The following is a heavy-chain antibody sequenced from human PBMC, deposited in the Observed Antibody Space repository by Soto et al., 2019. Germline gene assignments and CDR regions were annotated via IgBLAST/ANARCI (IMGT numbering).Heavy chain of an antibody. V-gene: IGHV4-34*01. D-gene: IGHD3-3*01. CDR2: INHSGST. Sequence: SETLSLTCAVYGGSFSGYYWSWIRQPPGKGLEWIGEINHSGSTNYNPSLKSRVTISVDTSKNQFSLKLSSVTAADTAVYYWARLGRYYDFWSGYSLAYYGMDVWGQGTTVTVSS. J-gene: IGHJ6*02. CDR1: GGSFSGYY. CDR3: ARLGRYYDFWSGYSLAYYGMDV.